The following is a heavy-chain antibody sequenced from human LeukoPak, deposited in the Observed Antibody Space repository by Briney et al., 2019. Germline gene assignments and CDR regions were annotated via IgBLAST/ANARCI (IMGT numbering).Heavy chain of an antibody. J-gene: IGHJ4*02. D-gene: IGHD6-19*01. CDR1: GFTFSDYY. CDR2: ISSSGSTI. CDR3: AKESGIAVAGFFDY. V-gene: IGHV3-11*01. Sequence: GGSLRLSCAASGFTFSDYYMSWIRQAPGKGLEWVSYISSSGSTIYYADSVKGRFTISRDNSKNTLYLQMNSLRAEDTAVYYCAKESGIAVAGFFDYWGQGTLVTVSS.